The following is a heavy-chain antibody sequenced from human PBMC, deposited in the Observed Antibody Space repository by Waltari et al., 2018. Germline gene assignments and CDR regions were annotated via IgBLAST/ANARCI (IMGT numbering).Heavy chain of an antibody. Sequence: EVQLVESGGGLVKPGGSLRLSCAASGFPFSRYTMNWVRQAPGKGLEWVSFVSGSSSYIYYADSVKGRFTISRDNAKNSLYLEMNSLRVEDTAVYYCARVSTTVTNSPLFDYWGQGTLVTVSS. D-gene: IGHD4-17*01. CDR2: VSGSSSYI. J-gene: IGHJ4*02. CDR1: GFPFSRYT. CDR3: ARVSTTVTNSPLFDY. V-gene: IGHV3-21*01.